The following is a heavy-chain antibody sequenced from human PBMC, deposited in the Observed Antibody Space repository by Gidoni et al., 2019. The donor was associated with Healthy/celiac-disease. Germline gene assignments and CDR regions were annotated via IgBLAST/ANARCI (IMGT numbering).Heavy chain of an antibody. Sequence: QVQLQQWGAGLLKPSETLSLTCAVYGGSFSGYYWSWIRQPPGKGLEWIGEINHSGSTNYNPSLKSRVTISVDTSKNQFSLKLSSVTAADTAVYYCARGPAVAGGSYYYMDVWGKGTTVTVSS. V-gene: IGHV4-34*01. CDR1: GGSFSGYY. J-gene: IGHJ6*03. D-gene: IGHD6-19*01. CDR3: ARGPAVAGGSYYYMDV. CDR2: INHSGST.